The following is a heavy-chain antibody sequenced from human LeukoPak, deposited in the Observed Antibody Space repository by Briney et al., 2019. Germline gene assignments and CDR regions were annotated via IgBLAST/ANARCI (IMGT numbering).Heavy chain of an antibody. CDR3: ARDSGAPVDAFDI. D-gene: IGHD6-19*01. J-gene: IGHJ3*02. V-gene: IGHV1-2*02. CDR1: GYTFTGYY. Sequence: ASVKVSCKASGYTFTGYYMHWVRQAPGQGLEWMGWINPNSGGTNYAQKFHGRLTMTRDTSISTAYMELSRLRSDDTAVYYCARDSGAPVDAFDIWGQGTMVTVSS. CDR2: INPNSGGT.